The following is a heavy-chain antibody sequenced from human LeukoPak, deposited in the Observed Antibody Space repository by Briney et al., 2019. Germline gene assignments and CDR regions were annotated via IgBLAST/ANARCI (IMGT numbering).Heavy chain of an antibody. CDR1: GFTFSSYA. J-gene: IGHJ4*02. Sequence: GGSLRLSCAASGFTFSSYAMHWVRQAPGKGLEWVAVISYDGSNKYYADPVKGRFTISRDNSKNTLYLQMNSLRAEDTAVYYCAREVGREFDYWGQGTLVTVSS. V-gene: IGHV3-30*04. CDR3: AREVGREFDY. D-gene: IGHD3-10*01. CDR2: ISYDGSNK.